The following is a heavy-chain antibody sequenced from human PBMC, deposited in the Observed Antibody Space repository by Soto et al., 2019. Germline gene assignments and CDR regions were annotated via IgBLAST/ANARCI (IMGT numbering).Heavy chain of an antibody. CDR3: AQAEGESSAYVGYFDY. J-gene: IGHJ4*02. Sequence: QVQLVESGGGVVQPGKSLRLSCAASGFTFSDYGMHWVRQAPGKRPEWLAVISYDGTTQQYADSVKGRFNISRDNFKNKLHMQINSLRGEDTALYYRAQAEGESSAYVGYFDYWRQGTMVTVSS. D-gene: IGHD3-22*01. CDR2: ISYDGTTQ. CDR1: GFTFSDYG. V-gene: IGHV3-30*18.